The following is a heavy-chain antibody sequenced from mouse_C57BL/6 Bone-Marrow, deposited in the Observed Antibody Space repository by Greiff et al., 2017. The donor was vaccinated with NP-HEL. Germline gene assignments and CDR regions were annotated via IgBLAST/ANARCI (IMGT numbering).Heavy chain of an antibody. J-gene: IGHJ2*01. CDR3: ARYDSDY. D-gene: IGHD2-4*01. V-gene: IGHV1-82*01. Sequence: VKVVESGPELVKPGASVKISCKASGYAFSSSWMNWVKQRPGKGLEWIGRIYPGDGDTNYNGKFKGKATLTADKSSSTAYMQLSSLTSEDSAVYFCARYDSDYWGQGTTLTVSS. CDR2: IYPGDGDT. CDR1: GYAFSSSW.